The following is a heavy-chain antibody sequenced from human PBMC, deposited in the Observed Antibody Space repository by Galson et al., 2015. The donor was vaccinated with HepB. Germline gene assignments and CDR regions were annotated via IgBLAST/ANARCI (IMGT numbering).Heavy chain of an antibody. D-gene: IGHD5-18*01. J-gene: IGHJ6*02. Sequence: SLRLSCAASGFTFSSYGMNWVRQAPGKGLEWVSYISSSGSTIYYADSVKGRFTISRDNAKNSLYLQMNSLRAEDTAVYYCARDGNTAMVTYGMDVWGQGTTVTVSS. CDR2: ISSSGSTI. CDR3: ARDGNTAMVTYGMDV. V-gene: IGHV3-48*03. CDR1: GFTFSSYG.